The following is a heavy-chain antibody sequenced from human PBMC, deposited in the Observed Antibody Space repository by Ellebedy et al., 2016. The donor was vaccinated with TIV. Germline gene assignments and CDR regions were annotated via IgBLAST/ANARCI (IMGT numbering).Heavy chain of an antibody. J-gene: IGHJ6*02. CDR3: ARVKQILAQGQNYGLDV. D-gene: IGHD3-3*02. V-gene: IGHV1-2*02. CDR2: INPSSGAT. Sequence: AASVKVSCKASGYTFTAYYIHWVRQAPGQGLEWMGWINPSSGATNYAQKFQGRVSVARDTSITTAYMELSRLTSDDTAMYYCARVKQILAQGQNYGLDVWGRGTTVTVSS. CDR1: GYTFTAYY.